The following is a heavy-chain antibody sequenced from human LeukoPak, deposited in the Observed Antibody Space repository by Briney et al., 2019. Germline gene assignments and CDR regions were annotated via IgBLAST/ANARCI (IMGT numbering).Heavy chain of an antibody. CDR1: GYTFTSYG. D-gene: IGHD3-22*01. V-gene: IGHV1-2*02. J-gene: IGHJ4*02. CDR3: ARDLLYDSSGYWDY. CDR2: INPNSGGT. Sequence: ASVKVSCKASGYTFTSYGISWVRQAPGQGLEWMGWINPNSGGTNYAQKFQGRVTMTRDTSISTAYMELSRLRSDDTAVYYCARDLLYDSSGYWDYWGQGTLVTVSS.